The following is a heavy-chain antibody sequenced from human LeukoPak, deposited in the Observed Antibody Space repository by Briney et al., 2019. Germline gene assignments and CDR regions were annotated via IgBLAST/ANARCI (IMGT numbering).Heavy chain of an antibody. CDR3: ARRLASYSGYDGTYFDY. CDR2: IYCTGST. J-gene: IGHJ4*02. V-gene: IGHV4-39*01. CDR1: GGSISSSSYY. Sequence: SETLSLTCTVSGGSISSSSYYWGWIRQPPGKGLEWIGSIYCTGSTYYDPSLKSRVTISVDTSKNQFSLKLSSVTAADTAVYYCARRLASYSGYDGTYFDYWGQGTLVTVSS. D-gene: IGHD5-12*01.